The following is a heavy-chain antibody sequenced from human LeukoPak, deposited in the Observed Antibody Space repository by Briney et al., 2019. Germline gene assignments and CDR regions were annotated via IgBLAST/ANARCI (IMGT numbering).Heavy chain of an antibody. CDR2: ISAYNGNT. CDR3: ARDAVVYPVIGVLGY. V-gene: IGHV1-18*01. CDR1: GYTFTSYG. Sequence: ASVKVSCKSSGYTFTSYGISWVRQAPGQGLEWMGWISAYNGNTNYAQKLQGRVTMTTDTSTSTAYMELRSLRSDDTAVYYCARDAVVYPVIGVLGYWGQGTLVTVSS. D-gene: IGHD3-16*02. J-gene: IGHJ4*02.